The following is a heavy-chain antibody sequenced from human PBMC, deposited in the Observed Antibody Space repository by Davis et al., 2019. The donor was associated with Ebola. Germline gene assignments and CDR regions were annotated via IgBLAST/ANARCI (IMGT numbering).Heavy chain of an antibody. D-gene: IGHD4-17*01. CDR3: ARHVDYGDYVDY. J-gene: IGHJ4*02. CDR2: IYHSGST. V-gene: IGHV4-30-2*01. Sequence: SETLSLTCAVSGGSISSGGYSWSWIRQPPGKGLEWIGYIYHSGSTYYNPSLKSRVTISVDTSKNQFSLKLSSVTAADTAVYYCARHVDYGDYVDYWGQGTLVTVSS. CDR1: GGSISSGGYS.